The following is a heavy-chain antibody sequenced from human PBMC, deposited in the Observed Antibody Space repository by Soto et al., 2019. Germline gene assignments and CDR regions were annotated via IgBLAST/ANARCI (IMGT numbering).Heavy chain of an antibody. D-gene: IGHD3-10*01. CDR3: EHSWRFGELLRSWFEP. CDR2: IYWDDDK. Sequence: QITLKESGPPLVKPTQTLTLTCTFSGFSLSTRGVGVGWIRQPPGKALEWLALIYWDDDKRYSPSLKSRLTIKKDTSNNQVVLTMTTLDPMDQATYYCEHSWRFGELLRSWFEPWGQGSLVTVSS. CDR1: GFSLSTRGVG. V-gene: IGHV2-5*02. J-gene: IGHJ5*02.